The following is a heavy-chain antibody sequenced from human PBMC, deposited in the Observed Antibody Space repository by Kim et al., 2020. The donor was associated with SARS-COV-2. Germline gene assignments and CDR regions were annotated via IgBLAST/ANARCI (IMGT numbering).Heavy chain of an antibody. D-gene: IGHD6-25*01. CDR1: GDSVSNTDAA. V-gene: IGHV6-1*01. Sequence: SQTLSLTCAISGDSVSNTDAAWNWVRQSPSRGLEWLGKTFYRTKWYNEYTGSMKSRITITSDTSKNEFSLQLNSVTPDDTAVYYCTRGRSPAAGVFDYWGQGTLVPVSS. J-gene: IGHJ4*02. CDR2: TFYRTKWYN. CDR3: TRGRSPAAGVFDY.